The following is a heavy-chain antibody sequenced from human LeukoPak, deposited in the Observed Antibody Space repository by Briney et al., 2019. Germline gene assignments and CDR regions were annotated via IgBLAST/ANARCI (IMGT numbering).Heavy chain of an antibody. V-gene: IGHV3-23*01. Sequence: GGSLRLSCAASGFTFSSYAMSWVRQAPGKGLEWVSAISGSGGSTYYADSVKGRFTISRDNSTNTLYLQMNSLRAEDTAVYYCAKDNSRIVVVITHWGQGTLVTVSS. CDR3: AKDNSRIVVVITH. CDR2: ISGSGGST. CDR1: GFTFSSYA. J-gene: IGHJ4*02. D-gene: IGHD3-22*01.